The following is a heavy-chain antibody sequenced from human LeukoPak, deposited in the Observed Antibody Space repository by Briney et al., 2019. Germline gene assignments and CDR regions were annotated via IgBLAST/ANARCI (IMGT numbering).Heavy chain of an antibody. CDR2: ISYDGSNK. D-gene: IGHD5-12*01. Sequence: GGSLRLSCAASGFTFSSYAMHWVRQAPGKGLEWVAVISYDGSNKYYADPVKGRFTISRDNSKNTLYLQMNSLRAEDTAVYYCARPGYSGYDYRIDYWGQGTLVTVSS. CDR1: GFTFSSYA. J-gene: IGHJ4*02. CDR3: ARPGYSGYDYRIDY. V-gene: IGHV3-30*04.